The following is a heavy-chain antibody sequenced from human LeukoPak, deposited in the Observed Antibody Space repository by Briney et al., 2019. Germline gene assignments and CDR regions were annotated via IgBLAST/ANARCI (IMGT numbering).Heavy chain of an antibody. D-gene: IGHD1-26*01. CDR2: IKQDGSEK. V-gene: IGHV3-7*03. CDR3: VKDSPPRYSGSPPAY. J-gene: IGHJ4*02. CDR1: GFTFSSYW. Sequence: HSGGSLRLSCAASGFTFSSYWMSWVRQAPGKGLEWVANIKQDGSEKYYVDSVKGRFTISRDNAKNSLYLQMNSLRADDTAVYYCVKDSPPRYSGSPPAYWGQGTLVTVSS.